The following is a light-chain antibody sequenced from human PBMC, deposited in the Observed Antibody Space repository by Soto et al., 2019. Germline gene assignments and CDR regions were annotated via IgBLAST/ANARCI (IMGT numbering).Light chain of an antibody. J-gene: IGKJ5*01. CDR2: GAT. Sequence: ETVLTQSPSTLSLSPGERATLSCRASQSVSSYLAWYQQKPGQAPRLLIHGATTRATGIPARFSGSGSGTEFTLTISRLEPEDFAVYYCQQYGSSPEWTFGQGTRLEIK. V-gene: IGKV3-20*01. CDR3: QQYGSSPEWT. CDR1: QSVSSY.